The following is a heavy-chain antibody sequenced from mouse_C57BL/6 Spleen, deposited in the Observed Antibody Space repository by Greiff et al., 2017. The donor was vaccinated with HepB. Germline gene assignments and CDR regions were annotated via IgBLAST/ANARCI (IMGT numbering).Heavy chain of an antibody. CDR3: ARLPY. Sequence: EVKVVESGGGLVKPGGSLKLSCAASGFTFSDYGMHWVRQAPEKGLEWVAYISSGSSTIYYADTVKGRFTISRDNAKNTLFLQMTSLRSEDTAMYYCARLPYWGQGTLVTVSA. V-gene: IGHV5-17*01. J-gene: IGHJ3*01. CDR2: ISSGSSTI. CDR1: GFTFSDYG.